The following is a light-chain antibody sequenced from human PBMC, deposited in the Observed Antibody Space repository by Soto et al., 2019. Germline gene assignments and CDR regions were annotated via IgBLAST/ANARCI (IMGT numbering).Light chain of an antibody. J-gene: IGKJ1*01. V-gene: IGKV1-39*01. Sequence: DSQMTKAPSSLSAGVREKVAISCRASQSISTSLVWYQQKPNEAPKLLIYGASNLQSGVPSGFRGSGSGTDFTLTISSLQPEDFATYYCQQSYSIPRTFGQGTKVDIK. CDR2: GAS. CDR3: QQSYSIPRT. CDR1: QSISTS.